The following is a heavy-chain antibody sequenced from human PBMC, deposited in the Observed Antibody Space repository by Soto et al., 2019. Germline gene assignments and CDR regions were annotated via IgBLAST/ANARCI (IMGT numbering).Heavy chain of an antibody. CDR3: AKGRKWIQLWLQGDY. Sequence: GGSLRLSCAASGFTFSSYAMSWVRQAPGRGLEWVSAISGSGGSTYYADSVKGRFTISRDNSKNTLYLQMNSLRAEDTAVYYCAKGRKWIQLWLQGDYWGQGTLVTVSS. V-gene: IGHV3-23*01. CDR2: ISGSGGST. J-gene: IGHJ4*02. D-gene: IGHD5-18*01. CDR1: GFTFSSYA.